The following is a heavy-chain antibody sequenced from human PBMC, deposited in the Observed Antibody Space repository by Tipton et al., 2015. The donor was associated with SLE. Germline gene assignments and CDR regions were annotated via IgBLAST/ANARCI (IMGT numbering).Heavy chain of an antibody. CDR2: IYFDGNS. CDR3: ARGVAERLGLDF. J-gene: IGHJ4*02. V-gene: IGHV4-59*01. D-gene: IGHD6-19*01. CDR1: GGSFSGYY. Sequence: LRLSCAVYGGSFSGYYWHWIRQSPGKALEWIGYIYFDGNSNGRGNYNPSLKSRVTMSVDPSKMQFSLNLNSVTAADTALYFCARGVAERLGLDFWGQGSLVTVSS.